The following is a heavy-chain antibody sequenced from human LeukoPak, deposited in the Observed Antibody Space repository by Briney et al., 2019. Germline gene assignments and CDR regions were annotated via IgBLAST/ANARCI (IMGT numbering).Heavy chain of an antibody. CDR1: GGSISSYY. CDR2: IYYSGST. J-gene: IGHJ3*02. Sequence: PSETLSLTCTVSGGSISSYYWSWIRQPPGKGLEWIGYIYYSGSTNYNPSLKSRVTMSVDTSKNQFSLKLSPVTAADTAVYYCARDKDYFDSGGAFDIWGQGTMVTVSS. CDR3: ARDKDYFDSGGAFDI. V-gene: IGHV4-59*01. D-gene: IGHD3-22*01.